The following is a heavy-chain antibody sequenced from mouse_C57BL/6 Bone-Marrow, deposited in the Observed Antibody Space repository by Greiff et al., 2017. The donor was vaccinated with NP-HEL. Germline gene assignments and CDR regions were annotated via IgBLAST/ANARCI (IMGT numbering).Heavy chain of an antibody. J-gene: IGHJ1*03. D-gene: IGHD2-3*01. V-gene: IGHV5-15*01. CDR3: ARWLLRYFDV. CDR1: GFTFSDYG. Sequence: DVMLVESGGGLVQPGGSLKLSCAASGFTFSDYGMAWVRQAPRKGPEWVAFISNLAYSIYYADTVTGRFTISRENAKNTLYLEMSSLRSEDTAMYYCARWLLRYFDVWGTGTTVTVSS. CDR2: ISNLAYSI.